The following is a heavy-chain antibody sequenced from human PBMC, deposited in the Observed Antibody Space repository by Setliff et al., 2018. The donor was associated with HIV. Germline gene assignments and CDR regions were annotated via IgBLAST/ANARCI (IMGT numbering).Heavy chain of an antibody. CDR1: GGSINSHY. Sequence: PSVTLSLTCTVSGGSINSHYWSWIRQSPGEGLEWIGTLNHGGTTDYNPSLKSRVTISADTSTNQFSLKLSSMTAADTAVYFCAVVRGANYWGQGTMVTVSS. CDR3: AVVRGANY. V-gene: IGHV4-59*11. J-gene: IGHJ4*02. CDR2: LNHGGTT. D-gene: IGHD3-10*01.